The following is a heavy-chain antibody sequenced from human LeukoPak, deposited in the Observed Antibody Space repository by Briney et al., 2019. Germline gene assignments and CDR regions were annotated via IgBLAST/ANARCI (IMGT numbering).Heavy chain of an antibody. J-gene: IGHJ6*03. Sequence: ASVKVSCKASGYAFTGYYMHWVRQAPGQGLEWMGWINPNSGGTNYAQKFQGRVTMTRDTSISTAYMELSRLRSDDTAVYYCARTGGYSNYYYYYYMDVGGKGTTVTVSS. V-gene: IGHV1-2*02. CDR2: INPNSGGT. CDR1: GYAFTGYY. CDR3: ARTGGYSNYYYYYYMDV. D-gene: IGHD4-11*01.